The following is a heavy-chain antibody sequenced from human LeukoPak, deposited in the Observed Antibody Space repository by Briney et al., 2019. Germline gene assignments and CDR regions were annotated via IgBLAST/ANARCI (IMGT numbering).Heavy chain of an antibody. V-gene: IGHV4-59*01. CDR3: ARDFSPRTKYYYMDV. CDR1: GGSISSYY. J-gene: IGHJ6*03. Sequence: SETLSLTCTVSGGSISSYYWSWIRQPPGKGLEWFGYIYYSGSTNYNPSLKSRVTISVDTSKNQFSLKLSSVTAADTAVYYCARDFSPRTKYYYMDVWGKGTTVTVSS. CDR2: IYYSGST. D-gene: IGHD2-8*01.